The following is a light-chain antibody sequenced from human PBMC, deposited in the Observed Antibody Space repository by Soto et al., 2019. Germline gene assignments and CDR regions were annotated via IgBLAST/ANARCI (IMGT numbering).Light chain of an antibody. Sequence: EIVMMQSPATLSVSPGERATLSFRASQIIANNLAWYQQKPGQAPRLLIYGASTRAPGIPARFSGSGSGTDFNLTISSLQSEDFAIYYCQHYNNWPPWTFGQGTKVEIK. CDR2: GAS. CDR1: QIIANN. J-gene: IGKJ1*01. V-gene: IGKV3-15*01. CDR3: QHYNNWPPWT.